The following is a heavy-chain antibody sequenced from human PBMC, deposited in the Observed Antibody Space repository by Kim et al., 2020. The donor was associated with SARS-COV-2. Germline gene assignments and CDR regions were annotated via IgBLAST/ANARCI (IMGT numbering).Heavy chain of an antibody. CDR2: K. CDR3: AKDLSGLAKVN. V-gene: IGHV3-23*01. D-gene: IGHD3-10*01. J-gene: IGHJ4*02. Sequence: KYCADSVNGRFTISRDNAKNTLYLQMNSLRAEDTALYFCAKDLSGLAKVNWGQGTLVTVSS.